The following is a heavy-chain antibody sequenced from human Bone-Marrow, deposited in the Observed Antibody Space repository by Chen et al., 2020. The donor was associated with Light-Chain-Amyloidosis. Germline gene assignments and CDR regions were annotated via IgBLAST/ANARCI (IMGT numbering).Heavy chain of an antibody. V-gene: IGHV1-3*01. D-gene: IGHD5-12*01. CDR1: GYTFTSYT. Sequence: QVHLVQSGAEAKKAGASVKVSCKASGYTFTSYTIHWVRQAPGQRLEWIGWINAVNGNTKYSQTFHDRVTFTRDTSASTAYMELSSLRSDDTAVYYCARVEYTAYEHFDSWGQGTLVTVSS. CDR3: ARVEYTAYEHFDS. CDR2: INAVNGNT. J-gene: IGHJ5*01.